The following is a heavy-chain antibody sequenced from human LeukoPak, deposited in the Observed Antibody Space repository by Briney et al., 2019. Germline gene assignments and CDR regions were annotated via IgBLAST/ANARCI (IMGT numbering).Heavy chain of an antibody. J-gene: IGHJ6*02. CDR1: GGSFSGYY. V-gene: IGHV4-34*01. D-gene: IGHD3-10*01. CDR2: INHSGST. Sequence: PSETLSLTCAVYGGSFSGYYWSWIRQPPGKGLEWIGEINHSGSTNYNPSLKSRVTISVDTSKNQFSLKLSSVTAADTAVYYCAVRDDYYGSGSHPVEPGMDVWGQGTTVTVSS. CDR3: AVRDDYYGSGSHPVEPGMDV.